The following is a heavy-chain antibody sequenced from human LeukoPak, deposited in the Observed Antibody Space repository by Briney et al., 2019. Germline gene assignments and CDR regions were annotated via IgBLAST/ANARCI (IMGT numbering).Heavy chain of an antibody. CDR3: ARDMVDGSKSRAGYFDY. J-gene: IGHJ4*02. V-gene: IGHV3-21*01. CDR2: ISSSSSYI. Sequence: GSLRLSCAASGFTFSSYSMNWVRQAPGKGLEWVSSISSSSSYIYYADSVKGRFTISRDNAKNSLYLQMNSLRAEDTAVYYCARDMVDGSKSRAGYFDYWGQGTLVTVSS. CDR1: GFTFSSYS. D-gene: IGHD3-10*01.